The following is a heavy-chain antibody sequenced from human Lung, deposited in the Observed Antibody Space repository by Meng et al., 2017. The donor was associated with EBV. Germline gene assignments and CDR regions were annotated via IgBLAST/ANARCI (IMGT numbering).Heavy chain of an antibody. CDR1: GYTFSTYT. J-gene: IGHJ5*02. CDR2: ISTNTGTP. CDR3: ARGGNFDP. D-gene: IGHD2/OR15-2a*01. Sequence: QVQLVQYGSELKKPGTSLKVSCKASGYTFSTYTINWVRQAHGRGLEWMGWISTNTGTPTYTQGFTGRFVFSLDTSVSTAYLQISSLKAEDTAVYYCARGGNFDPWGQGTLVTVSS. V-gene: IGHV7-4-1*02.